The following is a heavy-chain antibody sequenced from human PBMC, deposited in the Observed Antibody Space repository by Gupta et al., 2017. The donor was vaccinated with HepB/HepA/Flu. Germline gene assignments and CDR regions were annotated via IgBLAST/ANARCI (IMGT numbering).Heavy chain of an antibody. CDR3: ARGRGVLRFLEWISYYFDY. CDR1: GGSFTGYH. Sequence: QVQLQQWGAGRLKPSETRSLSCTVYGGSFTGYHWRWTRQVPGKGLEWIGEINHSGSTNNNPSLKSRVTISVDTSKNQFSLKLSSVTAADTAVYYCARGRGVLRFLEWISYYFDYWGQGTLVTVSS. D-gene: IGHD3-3*01. V-gene: IGHV4-34*01. CDR2: INHSGST. J-gene: IGHJ4*02.